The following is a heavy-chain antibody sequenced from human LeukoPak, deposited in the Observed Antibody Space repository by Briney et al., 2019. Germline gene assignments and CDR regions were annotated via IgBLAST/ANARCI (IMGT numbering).Heavy chain of an antibody. D-gene: IGHD5-12*01. J-gene: IGHJ4*02. CDR2: ISDSGST. Sequence: PSETLSHTCTVSGVSISSYYWSWIRQPPGKGLEWIGEISDSGSTNYNPSLKSRVTISRDTSKKQFSLKLSSVTAADTAVYYCARRGYSPSWRYWGQGTLVTVSS. V-gene: IGHV4-59*08. CDR3: ARRGYSPSWRY. CDR1: GVSISSYY.